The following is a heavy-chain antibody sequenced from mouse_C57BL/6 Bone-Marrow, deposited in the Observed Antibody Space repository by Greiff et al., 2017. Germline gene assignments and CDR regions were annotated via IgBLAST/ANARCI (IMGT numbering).Heavy chain of an antibody. CDR1: GFTFTDYY. D-gene: IGHD1-1*01. V-gene: IGHV7-3*01. CDR3: ARYLGSSPWYFDV. Sequence: EVKLVESGGGLVQPGGSLSLSCAASGFTFTDYYMSWVRQPPGKALEWLGFIRNKANGYTTEYSAAVKGRFTISRDNSQSILYLQMNALRAEDSATYYCARYLGSSPWYFDVWGTGTTVTVSS. J-gene: IGHJ1*03. CDR2: IRNKANGYTT.